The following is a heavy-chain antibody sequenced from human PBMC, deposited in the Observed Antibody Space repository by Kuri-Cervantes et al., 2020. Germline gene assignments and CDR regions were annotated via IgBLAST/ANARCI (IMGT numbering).Heavy chain of an antibody. J-gene: IGHJ6*02. Sequence: GESLKISCAASGFTFSSYAMSWVRQAPGKGLEWVANIRQDGSEKYYVDSVKGRFTISRDNAKNSLYLQMNSLRAEDTAVYYCARDQVVVVPAARGTQPYYYYGMDVWGQGTTVTVSS. V-gene: IGHV3-7*01. CDR3: ARDQVVVVPAARGTQPYYYYGMDV. CDR2: IRQDGSEK. CDR1: GFTFSSYA. D-gene: IGHD2-2*01.